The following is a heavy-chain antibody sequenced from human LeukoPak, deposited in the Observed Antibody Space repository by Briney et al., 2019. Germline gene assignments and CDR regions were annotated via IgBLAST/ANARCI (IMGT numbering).Heavy chain of an antibody. Sequence: GGSLRLSCGASGFTFSNYAMHWVRQAPGKGLEWVAVISDDGINKYYADSVKGRFTISRDNSKNTLNLQMNSLRAEDTAVYYCAKQLGYCSDGSCYFPYWGQGTLVTVSS. J-gene: IGHJ4*02. CDR2: ISDDGINK. V-gene: IGHV3-30*18. CDR1: GFTFSNYA. D-gene: IGHD2-15*01. CDR3: AKQLGYCSDGSCYFPY.